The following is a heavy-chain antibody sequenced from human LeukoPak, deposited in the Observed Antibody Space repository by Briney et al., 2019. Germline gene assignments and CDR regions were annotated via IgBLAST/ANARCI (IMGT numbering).Heavy chain of an antibody. V-gene: IGHV1-69*01. D-gene: IGHD6-19*01. CDR3: ARAVIAVAGHYCFDY. Sequence: VASVKVSCKASGGTFSSYAISWVRQAPGQGLEWMGGIIPIFGTANYAQKFQGRVTITADESTSTAYMELSSLRSEDTAVYYCARAVIAVAGHYCFDYWGQGTLVTVSS. CDR1: GGTFSSYA. J-gene: IGHJ4*02. CDR2: IIPIFGTA.